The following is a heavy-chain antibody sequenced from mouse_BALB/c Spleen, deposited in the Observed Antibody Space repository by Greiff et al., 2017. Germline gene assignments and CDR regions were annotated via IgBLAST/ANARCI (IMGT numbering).Heavy chain of an antibody. CDR3: ARYGNGAMDY. V-gene: IGHV5-17*02. J-gene: IGHJ4*01. D-gene: IGHD2-1*01. CDR1: GFTFSSFG. CDR2: ISSGSSTI. Sequence: DVKLVESGGGLVQPGGSRKLSCAASGFTFSSFGMHWVRQAPEKGLEWVAYISSGSSTIYYADTVKGRFTISRDNPKNTLFLQMTSLRSEDTAMYYCARYGNGAMDYWGQGTSVTVSS.